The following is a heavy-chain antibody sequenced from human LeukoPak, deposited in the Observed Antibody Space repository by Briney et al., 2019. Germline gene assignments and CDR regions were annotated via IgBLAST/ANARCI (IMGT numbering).Heavy chain of an antibody. CDR1: GGSISTSNYY. J-gene: IGHJ5*02. D-gene: IGHD6-13*01. CDR2: IFYSGST. CDR3: ARVYSSSWYVLPHWFDP. Sequence: SETLSLTCTVSGGSISTSNYYWGWIRQPPGKGLEWIGNIFYSGSTYYSPSLKSRVTISVDTSKNQFSLKLSSVTAADTAVYYCARVYSSSWYVLPHWFDPWGQGTLVTVSS. V-gene: IGHV4-39*07.